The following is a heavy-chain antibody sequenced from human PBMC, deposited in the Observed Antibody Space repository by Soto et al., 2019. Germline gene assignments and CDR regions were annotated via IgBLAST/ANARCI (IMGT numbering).Heavy chain of an antibody. CDR2: IKSKTDGGTT. V-gene: IGHV3-15*07. D-gene: IGHD3-22*01. J-gene: IGHJ4*02. CDR3: TTDRLIYYDSSGYYSLPPFDY. CDR1: GFTFSNAW. Sequence: GGSLRLSCAASGFTFSNAWMNWVRQAPGKGLEWVGRIKSKTDGGTTDYAAPVKGRFTISRDDSKNTLYLQMNSLKTEDTAVYYCTTDRLIYYDSSGYYSLPPFDYWGQGTLVTVSS.